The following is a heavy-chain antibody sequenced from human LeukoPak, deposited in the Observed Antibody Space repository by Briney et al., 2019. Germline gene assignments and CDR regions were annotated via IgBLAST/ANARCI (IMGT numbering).Heavy chain of an antibody. D-gene: IGHD5-12*01. CDR3: ARDPGLRVGNNWFDP. V-gene: IGHV4-59*01. Sequence: SETLSLTCTVSGGSISSYYWSWIRQPPGKGLEWIGYIYYSGSTNYNPSLKSRVTISVDTSKNQFSLKLSSVTAADTAVYYCARDPGLRVGNNWFDPWGQGTLVTVSS. J-gene: IGHJ5*02. CDR1: GGSISSYY. CDR2: IYYSGST.